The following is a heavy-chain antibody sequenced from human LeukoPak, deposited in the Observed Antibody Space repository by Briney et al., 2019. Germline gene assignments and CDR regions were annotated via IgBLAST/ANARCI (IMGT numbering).Heavy chain of an antibody. CDR1: GFTFSGSA. V-gene: IGHV3-73*01. CDR3: TRHDSYGLDY. D-gene: IGHD5-18*01. J-gene: IGHJ4*02. Sequence: PGGSLGLSCAASGFTFSGSAMHWVRQASGKGLEWVGRIGSKANSYATAYAASVKGRFTISRDDSKNTAYLQINSLKTEDTAVYYCTRHDSYGLDYWGQGTLVTVSS. CDR2: IGSKANSYAT.